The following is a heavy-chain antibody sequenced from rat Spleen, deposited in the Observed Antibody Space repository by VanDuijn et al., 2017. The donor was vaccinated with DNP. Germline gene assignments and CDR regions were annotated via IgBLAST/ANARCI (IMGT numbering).Heavy chain of an antibody. V-gene: IGHV5-31*01. CDR2: ISNTGDHT. Sequence: EVQLVESGGGPVQPGRSLKLSCVASGFIFSNYWMTWIRQAPGKGLEWVASISNTGDHTYYSDSVKGRFTISRDNAKRILYLQMDSLRSEDTATYYCARQDLYWGQGTLVTVSS. J-gene: IGHJ3*01. CDR1: GFIFSNYW. CDR3: ARQDLY.